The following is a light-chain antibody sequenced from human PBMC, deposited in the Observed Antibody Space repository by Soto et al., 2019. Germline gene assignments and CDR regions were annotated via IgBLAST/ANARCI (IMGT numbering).Light chain of an antibody. V-gene: IGLV2-14*01. CDR1: SSDVGGYNY. J-gene: IGLJ1*01. Sequence: QSALTQPASVSGSPGQSITISCTGTSSDVGGYNYVCWYKQHPGKAPQLMIYEVTNRPSGVSDRFSGSKSGTTASLTISGLQAEDEADYYCSSYTSSSTLYVFGTGTKLTVL. CDR3: SSYTSSSTLYV. CDR2: EVT.